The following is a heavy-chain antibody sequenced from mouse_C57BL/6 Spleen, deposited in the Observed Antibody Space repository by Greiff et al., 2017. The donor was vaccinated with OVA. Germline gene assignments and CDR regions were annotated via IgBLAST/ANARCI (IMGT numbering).Heavy chain of an antibody. J-gene: IGHJ3*01. CDR1: GFSLTSYG. D-gene: IGHD1-1*01. Sequence: QVQLKESGPGLVAPSQSLSITCTVSGFSLTSYGVDWVRQSPGKGLEWLGVIWGGGSPHYNSALKSRLSISTDNSKSQVFLTMNSLQTDDTAMYYCASITTVGGFAYWGQGTLVTVSA. CDR3: ASITTVGGFAY. V-gene: IGHV2-6*01. CDR2: IWGGGSP.